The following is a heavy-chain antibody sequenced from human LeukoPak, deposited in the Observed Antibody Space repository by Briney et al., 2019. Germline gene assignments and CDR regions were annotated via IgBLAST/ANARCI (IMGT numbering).Heavy chain of an antibody. CDR1: GGSISSGGYS. CDR2: IYHSGST. J-gene: IGHJ3*02. V-gene: IGHV4-30-2*01. D-gene: IGHD2-21*01. Sequence: SETLSLTCAVSGGSISSGGYSWSWIRQPPGKGLEWIGYIYHSGSTYYNPSLKSRVTISVDRSKNQFSLKLSSVTAADTAVYYCARVGDTDAFDIWGQGTMATVSS. CDR3: ARVGDTDAFDI.